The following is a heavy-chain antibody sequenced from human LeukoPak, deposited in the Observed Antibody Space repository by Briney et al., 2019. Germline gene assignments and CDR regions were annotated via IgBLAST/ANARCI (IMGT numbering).Heavy chain of an antibody. D-gene: IGHD3-22*01. CDR1: GGSFSGYY. CDR3: ARKRSGYYLNWFDP. V-gene: IGHV4-34*01. Sequence: KPSGTLSLTCAVYGGSFSGYYWSWIRQPPGKGLEWIGEINHSGSTNYNPSLKSRVTISVDTSKNQFSLKLSSVTAADTAVYYCARKRSGYYLNWFDPWGQGTLVTVSS. CDR2: INHSGST. J-gene: IGHJ5*02.